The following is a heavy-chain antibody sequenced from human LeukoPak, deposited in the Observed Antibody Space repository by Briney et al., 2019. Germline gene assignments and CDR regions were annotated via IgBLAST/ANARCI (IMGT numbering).Heavy chain of an antibody. V-gene: IGHV1-2*02. CDR2: INPNSGGT. D-gene: IGHD2-15*01. CDR3: ARAPTGLYCSGGSCYPFDY. J-gene: IGHJ4*02. CDR1: GYTFTSYG. Sequence: ASVKVSCKASGYTFTSYGISWVRQAPGQGLEWMGWINPNSGGTNYAQKFQGRVTMTRDTSISTAYMELSRLRSDDTAVYYCARAPTGLYCSGGSCYPFDYWGQGTLVTVSS.